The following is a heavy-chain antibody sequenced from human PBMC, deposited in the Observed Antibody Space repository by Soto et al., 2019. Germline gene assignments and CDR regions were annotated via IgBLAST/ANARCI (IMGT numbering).Heavy chain of an antibody. CDR2: IDTDGSTT. CDR3: ACSRRPARLGPKGAIDY. D-gene: IGHD2-15*01. CDR1: GFTFSNYW. J-gene: IGHJ4*02. Sequence: PGGSLRLSCATSGFTFSNYWMHWVRQVPGRGLVWVSRIDTDGSTTSYADFAKGRFTISRDNAKSTLRLQMNSLRAEDTAIYYCACSRRPARLGPKGAIDYWGQGTLVTVSS. V-gene: IGHV3-74*01.